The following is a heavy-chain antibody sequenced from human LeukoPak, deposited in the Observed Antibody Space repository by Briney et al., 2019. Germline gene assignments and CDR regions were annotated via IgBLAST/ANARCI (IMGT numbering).Heavy chain of an antibody. CDR1: GYIFTIFG. CDR2: ISAYNGHT. Sequence: ASVKVSCKTSGYIFTIFGITWVRQAPGQGVEWMGWISAYNGHTSYAQKFQGRVTMTTDTSTSTGYMELRSLKSDDTAVYYCAKGTLRGWFDPWGQGTLVTVSS. CDR3: AKGTLRGWFDP. D-gene: IGHD3-10*01. J-gene: IGHJ5*02. V-gene: IGHV1-18*01.